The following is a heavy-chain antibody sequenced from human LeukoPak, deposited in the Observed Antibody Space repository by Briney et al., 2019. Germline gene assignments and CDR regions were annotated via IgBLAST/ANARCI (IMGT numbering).Heavy chain of an antibody. CDR1: GFTFSSYA. Sequence: GGSLRLSCAASGFTFSSYAMSWVRQPPGKGLEWVSAISDDTYYADSVKGRFTISRDSSKNTLFLQMNSLRAEDTAVYYCARGDTSGYGMCDYWGQGILVTVSS. CDR3: ARGDTSGYGMCDY. CDR2: ISDDT. J-gene: IGHJ4*02. D-gene: IGHD3-22*01. V-gene: IGHV3-23*01.